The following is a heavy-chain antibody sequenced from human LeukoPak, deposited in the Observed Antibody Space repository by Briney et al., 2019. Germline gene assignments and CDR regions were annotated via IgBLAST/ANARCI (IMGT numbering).Heavy chain of an antibody. D-gene: IGHD4-11*01. CDR1: GFTFSSYS. J-gene: IGHJ3*02. V-gene: IGHV3-21*01. Sequence: GGSLRLSCAASGFTFSSYSMNWVRQAPGKGLEWVSSISSSSSFIYYADSVRGRFTISKDNAKNSLYLHMTSLRAEDTAVYYCARFTRDYDAFDIWGQGTKVTVSS. CDR2: ISSSSSFI. CDR3: ARFTRDYDAFDI.